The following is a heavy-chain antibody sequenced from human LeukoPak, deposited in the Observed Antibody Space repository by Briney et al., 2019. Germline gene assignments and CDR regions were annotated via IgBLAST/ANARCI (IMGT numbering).Heavy chain of an antibody. D-gene: IGHD4-17*01. Sequence: GGSLRLSCAASGFTFSSYAMHWVRQAPGKGLEWVAVISYDGSNKYYADSVKGRFTISRDNSKNTLYLQMNSLRAEDTAVYYCAKDPNPMTTVTTSFDYWRQGTLVTVSS. CDR2: ISYDGSNK. J-gene: IGHJ4*02. CDR1: GFTFSSYA. V-gene: IGHV3-30-3*01. CDR3: AKDPNPMTTVTTSFDY.